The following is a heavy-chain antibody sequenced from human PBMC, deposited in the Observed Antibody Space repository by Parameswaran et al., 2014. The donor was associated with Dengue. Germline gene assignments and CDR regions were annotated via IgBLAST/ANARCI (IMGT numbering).Heavy chain of an antibody. D-gene: IGHD3-10*01. V-gene: IGHV4-59*01. J-gene: IGHJ3*02. CDR3: ARVAPWFGELFGAFDI. CDR2: IYYSGST. Sequence: RWIRQPPGKGLEWIGYIYYSGSTNYNPSLKSRVTISVDTSKNQFSLKLSSVTAADTAVYYCARVAPWFGELFGAFDIWGQGTMVTVSS.